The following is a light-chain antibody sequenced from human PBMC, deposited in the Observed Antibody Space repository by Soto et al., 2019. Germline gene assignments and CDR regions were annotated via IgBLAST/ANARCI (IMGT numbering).Light chain of an antibody. V-gene: IGKV2-30*01. Sequence: DVVMSQSPLSLPVTLGQPASISCRSSQSLDYSDGDTYLNWFQQRPGQSPRRLIYKVSERDSGVSDRFSGSGSGTDFTLKISRVEAGDVAIYYCMQGTHWPWTFGQGTKVDIK. CDR2: KVS. CDR1: QSLDYSDGDTY. CDR3: MQGTHWPWT. J-gene: IGKJ1*01.